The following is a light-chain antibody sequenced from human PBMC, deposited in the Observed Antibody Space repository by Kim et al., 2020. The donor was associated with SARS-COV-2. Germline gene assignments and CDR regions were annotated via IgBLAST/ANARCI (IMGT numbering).Light chain of an antibody. Sequence: QAVVTQEPSFSVSPGGTVTLTCGLSSGSVSTSYYPSWYQQTPGQAPRTLIYSTNTRSSGVPDRFSDSTLGNKAALTITGAQADDESDYYCVLYMGSGIWVFGGGTQLTVL. J-gene: IGLJ3*02. V-gene: IGLV8-61*01. CDR1: SGSVSTSYY. CDR3: VLYMGSGIWV. CDR2: STN.